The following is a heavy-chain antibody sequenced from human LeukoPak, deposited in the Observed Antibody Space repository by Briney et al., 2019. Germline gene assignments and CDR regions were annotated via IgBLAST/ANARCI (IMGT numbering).Heavy chain of an antibody. D-gene: IGHD1-26*01. J-gene: IGHJ4*02. Sequence: PGGSLRLSCAASGFTFSSYAMSWVRQAPGKGLEWVSAISGSGGSTYYADSVKGRFTISRDNSKNTLYLQMNSLRAEDTAVYYCAKARPEYSGSCQTGYYWGQGTLVTVSS. V-gene: IGHV3-23*01. CDR2: ISGSGGST. CDR1: GFTFSSYA. CDR3: AKARPEYSGSCQTGYY.